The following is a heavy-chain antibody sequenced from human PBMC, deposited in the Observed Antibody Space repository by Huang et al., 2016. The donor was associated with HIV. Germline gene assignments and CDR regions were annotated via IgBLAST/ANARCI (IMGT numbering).Heavy chain of an antibody. CDR2: RNHIGKI. D-gene: IGHD6-19*01. CDR1: GGFFSGYY. J-gene: IGHJ4*02. V-gene: IGHV4-34*01. Sequence: QVQLRQWGAGLVKPSETLSLTFAVYGGFFSGYYWTWFRQSPGKGLEWIGERNHIGKINQQPCLESRVTLSNDTAKNEFSLQLTSVSAADTGVYFCAREKAADSAWYGVYYFDYWGEGALVTVTS. CDR3: AREKAADSAWYGVYYFDY.